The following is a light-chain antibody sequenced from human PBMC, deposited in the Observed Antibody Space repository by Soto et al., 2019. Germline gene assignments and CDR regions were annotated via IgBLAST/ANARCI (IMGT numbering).Light chain of an antibody. Sequence: QLVLTQSPSASASLGASVKLTCTLSSGHSSYAIAWHQQQPEKGPRYLMKLSSDGSHSKGDGIPDRFSGSSSGAERYLTISSLQSEDEADYYCQTWGTGLHWVFGGGTKLTVL. V-gene: IGLV4-69*01. J-gene: IGLJ3*02. CDR1: SGHSSYA. CDR3: QTWGTGLHWV. CDR2: LSSDGSH.